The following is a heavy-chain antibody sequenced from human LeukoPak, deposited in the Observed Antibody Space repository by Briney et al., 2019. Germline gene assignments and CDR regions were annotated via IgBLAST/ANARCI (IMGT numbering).Heavy chain of an antibody. V-gene: IGHV3-48*03. J-gene: IGHJ3*01. D-gene: IGHD2-15*01. Sequence: GGSLRLSCAPSGFTFSAYRMNWVGQTPGKELDGVSHISESGATTYYAVSVKGRFTISRDNAENSLYLQLNSLRVEDTAIYYCARDRGSGTDPASSAFDLWGQGTMVTVSS. CDR1: GFTFSAYR. CDR2: ISESGATT. CDR3: ARDRGSGTDPASSAFDL.